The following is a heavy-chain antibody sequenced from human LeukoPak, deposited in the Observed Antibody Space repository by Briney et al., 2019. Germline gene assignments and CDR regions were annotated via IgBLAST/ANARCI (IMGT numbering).Heavy chain of an antibody. CDR1: GYTFTGYY. Sequence: ASVKVSCKASGYTFTGYYMHWVRQAPGQGLEWMGWINPNSGGTNYAQKFQGRVTITADKSTSTAYMELSSLRSEDTAVYYCARDSSGYSTWGQGTLVTVSS. J-gene: IGHJ5*02. CDR3: ARDSSGYST. D-gene: IGHD3-22*01. CDR2: INPNSGGT. V-gene: IGHV1-2*02.